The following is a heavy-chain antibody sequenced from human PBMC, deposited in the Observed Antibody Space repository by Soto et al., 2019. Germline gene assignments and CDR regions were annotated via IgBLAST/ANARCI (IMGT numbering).Heavy chain of an antibody. Sequence: ASVKVSCKASGYTFTSYGISWVRQAPGQGLEWMGWISAYNGNTNYAQKLQGRVTMTTDTSTSTAYMELRSLKSDDTAVYYCASAHPLGLAAAGFDYWSQGTLVTVSS. CDR3: ASAHPLGLAAAGFDY. V-gene: IGHV1-18*01. CDR2: ISAYNGNT. J-gene: IGHJ4*02. CDR1: GYTFTSYG. D-gene: IGHD6-13*01.